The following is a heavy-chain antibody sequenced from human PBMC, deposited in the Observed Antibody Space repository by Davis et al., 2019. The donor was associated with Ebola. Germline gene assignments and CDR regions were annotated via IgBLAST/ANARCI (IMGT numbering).Heavy chain of an antibody. J-gene: IGHJ6*02. CDR2: IYSDGRT. CDR3: ARGTGLDYGLDV. V-gene: IGHV3-66*01. D-gene: IGHD3/OR15-3a*01. CDR1: GISVSNNY. Sequence: PGGSLRLSCAASGISVSNNYMSWVRQAPGKGLEWVSVIYSDGRTYYAGSVKGRFTISRDNSKNTLFLQMNSLRGEDTALYYCARGTGLDYGLDVWGQGTTVIVSS.